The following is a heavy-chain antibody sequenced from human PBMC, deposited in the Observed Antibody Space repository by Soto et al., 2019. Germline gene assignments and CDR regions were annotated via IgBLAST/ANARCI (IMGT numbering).Heavy chain of an antibody. CDR1: GFTFSSYG. D-gene: IGHD6-19*01. J-gene: IGHJ6*02. CDR3: AKAYSSGWYGTDLLGYYYGMDV. CDR2: ISYDGSNK. V-gene: IGHV3-30*18. Sequence: GGSLRLSCAASGFTFSSYGMHWVRQAPGKGLEWVAVISYDGSNKYYADSVKGRFTISRDNSKNTLYLQMNSLRAEDTAVYYCAKAYSSGWYGTDLLGYYYGMDVWGQGTTVTVSS.